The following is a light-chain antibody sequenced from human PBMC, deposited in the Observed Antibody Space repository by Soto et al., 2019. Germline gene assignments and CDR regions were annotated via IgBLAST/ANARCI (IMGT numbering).Light chain of an antibody. Sequence: QSALTQPAFVSGSPGQSITISCTGASEDIAGYNYVCWYQQRPGKAPKLIIYEVGKRPSDISDRFSGSKSGNAASLTISGLQTEDEADYYCSSYTSRNTLVFGGGTKLTVL. CDR3: SSYTSRNTLV. J-gene: IGLJ1*01. CDR1: SEDIAGYNY. CDR2: EVG. V-gene: IGLV2-14*01.